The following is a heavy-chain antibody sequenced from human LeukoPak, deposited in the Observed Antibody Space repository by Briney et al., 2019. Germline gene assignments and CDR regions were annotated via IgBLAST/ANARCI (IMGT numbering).Heavy chain of an antibody. Sequence: MTSETLSLTCTVSGDSISSSYWNWIRQPPGKGLEGIAYMKYSGKTDYNPSLKSRVTISLDTSKNQFSLNLKSVTTADTAVYYCARAPPRRCPGNDCYPIFDYWGQGTLVTVSS. V-gene: IGHV4-59*01. J-gene: IGHJ4*02. CDR3: ARAPPRRCPGNDCYPIFDY. CDR1: GDSISSSY. D-gene: IGHD2-21*02. CDR2: MKYSGKT.